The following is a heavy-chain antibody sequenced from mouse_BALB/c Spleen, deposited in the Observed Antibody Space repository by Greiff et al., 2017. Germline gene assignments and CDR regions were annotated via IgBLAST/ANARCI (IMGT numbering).Heavy chain of an antibody. CDR3: ARVGYGYAMDY. V-gene: IGHV2-9*02. D-gene: IGHD2-2*01. CDR2: IWAGGST. J-gene: IGHJ4*01. Sequence: VQLKESGPGLVAPSQSLSITCTVSGFSLTSYGVHWVRQPPGKGLEWLGVIWAGGSTNYNSALMSRLSISKDNSKSQVFLKMNSLQTDDTAMYYCARVGYGYAMDYWGQGTSVTVSS. CDR1: GFSLTSYG.